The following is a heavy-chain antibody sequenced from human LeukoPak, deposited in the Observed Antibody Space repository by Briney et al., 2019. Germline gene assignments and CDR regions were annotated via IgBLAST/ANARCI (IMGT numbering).Heavy chain of an antibody. CDR3: ARQLRWDQYYFDY. Sequence: SVKVSCKASGFTFTSSAMQWVRQARGQRLEWIGWIVVGSGNTNYAQKFQERVTITRDMSTSTAYMELRSLRSDDTAVYYCARQLRWDQYYFDYWGQGTLVTVSS. CDR1: GFTFTSSA. J-gene: IGHJ4*02. V-gene: IGHV1-58*02. D-gene: IGHD4-23*01. CDR2: IVVGSGNT.